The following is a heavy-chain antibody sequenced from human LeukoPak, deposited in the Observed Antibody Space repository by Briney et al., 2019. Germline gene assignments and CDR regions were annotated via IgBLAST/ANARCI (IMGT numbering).Heavy chain of an antibody. CDR2: MYSSGST. J-gene: IGHJ4*02. CDR1: DGSISDYY. V-gene: IGHV4-59*01. Sequence: PSETLSLTCTVSDGSISDYYWTWIRQPPGKGLEWIGHMYSSGSTIYNPSLQSRVTISLDTSKKQFSLKLTSVTAADTAMYYCAGGKQRLVYDSWGQGTLVTVFS. CDR3: AGGKQRLVYDS. D-gene: IGHD6-13*01.